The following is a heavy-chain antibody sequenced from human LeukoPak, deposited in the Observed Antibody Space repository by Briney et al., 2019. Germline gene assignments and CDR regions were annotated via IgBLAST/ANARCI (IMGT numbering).Heavy chain of an antibody. V-gene: IGHV3-15*07. J-gene: IGHJ4*02. CDR3: TTADSSGRFLIDY. CDR1: GFAFTNAW. CDR2: IKSKTDGGTA. D-gene: IGHD3-22*01. Sequence: GGSLRLSCAASGFAFTNAWMNWVRQAPGKGLEWVGRIKSKTDGGTADYAAPVKGRFTISRDDSKNTLYLQMNSLKTEDTAVYYCTTADSSGRFLIDYWGQGTLVTVSS.